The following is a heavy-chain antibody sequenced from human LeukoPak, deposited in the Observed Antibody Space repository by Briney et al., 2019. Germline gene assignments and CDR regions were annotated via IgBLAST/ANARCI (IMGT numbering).Heavy chain of an antibody. D-gene: IGHD3-3*01. CDR1: GYTFTSYD. J-gene: IGHJ6*03. CDR2: MNPNSGNT. CDR3: ARGRQVDFWSGYYTGYYYYYMDV. Sequence: ASVKVSCKASGYTFTSYDINWVRPATGQGLEWMGWMNPNSGNTGYAQKFQGRVTITRNTSISTAYMELSSLRSEDTAVYYCARGRQVDFWSGYYTGYYYYYMDVWGKGTTVTVSS. V-gene: IGHV1-8*03.